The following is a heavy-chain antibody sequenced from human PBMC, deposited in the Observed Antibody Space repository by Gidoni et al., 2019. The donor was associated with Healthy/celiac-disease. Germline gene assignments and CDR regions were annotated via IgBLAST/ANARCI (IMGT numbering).Heavy chain of an antibody. J-gene: IGHJ6*03. CDR1: GGSFSGYY. CDR3: ARGGAARLLYYYYYYMDV. V-gene: IGHV4-34*01. Sequence: QVQLQQWGAGLLKPSETLSLTCAVYGGSFSGYYWSWIRQPPGKGLEWIGEINDSGSTNYNPSLKSRVTISVDTSKNQFSLKLSSVTAADTAVYYCARGGAARLLYYYYYYMDVWGKGTTVTVSS. CDR2: INDSGST. D-gene: IGHD6-6*01.